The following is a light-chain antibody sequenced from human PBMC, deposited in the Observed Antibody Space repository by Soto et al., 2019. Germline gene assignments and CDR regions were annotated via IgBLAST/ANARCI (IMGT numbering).Light chain of an antibody. V-gene: IGKV3-15*01. CDR1: QSISDT. Sequence: EILMTQSPATLSVSPGGRATLSCRASQSISDTLAWYQQKPGQAPRLLIFGASTRATGIPARLSGSGSGTEFTLTISGMKSEDFAVYYCQQYSIWRTFGQGTKVDIK. CDR2: GAS. CDR3: QQYSIWRT. J-gene: IGKJ1*01.